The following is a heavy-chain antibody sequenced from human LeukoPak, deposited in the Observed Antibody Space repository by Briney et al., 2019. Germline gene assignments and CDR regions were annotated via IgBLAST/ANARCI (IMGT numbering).Heavy chain of an antibody. Sequence: PGGSLRLSWAASGFTFDDYAMHWVRKAPGKGLEWVSAISGSGGSTYYADSVKGRFTISRDNSKNTLYLQMNSLRAEDTAVYYCASRSGSDAFDIWGQGTMVTVSS. CDR2: ISGSGGST. D-gene: IGHD3-10*01. J-gene: IGHJ3*02. CDR3: ASRSGSDAFDI. CDR1: GFTFDDYA. V-gene: IGHV3-23*01.